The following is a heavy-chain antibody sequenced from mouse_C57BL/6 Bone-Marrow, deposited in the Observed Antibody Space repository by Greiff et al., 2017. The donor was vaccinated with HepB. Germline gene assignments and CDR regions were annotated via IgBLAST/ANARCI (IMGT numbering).Heavy chain of an antibody. V-gene: IGHV5-4*01. Sequence: EVQLVESGGGLVKPGGSLKLSCAASGFTFSSYAMSWVRQTPEKRLEWVATISDGGSYTYYPDNVKGRFTISRDNAKNNLYLQMSHLKSEDTAMYYCARVITTVVVPFDYWGQGTTLTVSS. CDR3: ARVITTVVVPFDY. CDR2: ISDGGSYT. D-gene: IGHD1-1*01. CDR1: GFTFSSYA. J-gene: IGHJ2*01.